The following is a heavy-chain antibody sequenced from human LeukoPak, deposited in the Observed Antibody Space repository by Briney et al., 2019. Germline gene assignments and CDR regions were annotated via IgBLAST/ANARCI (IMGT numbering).Heavy chain of an antibody. J-gene: IGHJ6*02. CDR1: GGSISNHY. CDR2: NYNSGSS. D-gene: IGHD6-19*01. V-gene: IGHV4-59*11. CDR3: VRYVAVAGYYDYYGMDV. Sequence: SETLSLTCTVSGGSISNHYWSWIRQPPGKGLEWIGYNYNSGSSNYNPSLKSRVTISVDTSKNQFSLKLSSVTAADTAVYYCVRYVAVAGYYDYYGMDVWGQGTTVTVSS.